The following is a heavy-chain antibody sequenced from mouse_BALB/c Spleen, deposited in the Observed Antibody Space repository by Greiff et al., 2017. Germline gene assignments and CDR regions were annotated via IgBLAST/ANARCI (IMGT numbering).Heavy chain of an antibody. CDR1: GFSLTSYG. Sequence: QVQLQQSGPGLVAPSQSLSITCTVSGFSLTSYGVHWVRQPPGKGLEWLGVIWAGGSTNYNSALMSRLSISKDNSKSQVFLKMNSLQTDDTAMYYCAKQYGNYGGSWFAYWGQGTLVTVSA. CDR3: AKQYGNYGGSWFAY. CDR2: IWAGGST. J-gene: IGHJ3*01. V-gene: IGHV2-9*02. D-gene: IGHD2-10*02.